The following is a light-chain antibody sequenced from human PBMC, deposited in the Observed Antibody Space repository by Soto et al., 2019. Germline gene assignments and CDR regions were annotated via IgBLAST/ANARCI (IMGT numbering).Light chain of an antibody. CDR1: QSVSSN. Sequence: EIVMTQSPATLSVSPGERATLSCRASQSVSSNLAWYQQKPGQAPRLLISGASTGATGIPARFGGSGSGTDFTLTINRLEPEDFALYYCQQYGSSPPTFGQGTKVDI. V-gene: IGKV3-15*01. J-gene: IGKJ1*01. CDR3: QQYGSSPPT. CDR2: GAS.